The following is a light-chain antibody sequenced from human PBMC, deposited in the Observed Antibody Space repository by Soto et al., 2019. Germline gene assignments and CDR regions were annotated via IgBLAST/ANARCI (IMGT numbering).Light chain of an antibody. CDR2: DVS. V-gene: IGLV2-14*01. J-gene: IGLJ1*01. CDR3: SSYTSSSTSYV. Sequence: QCALTQPASVSGSPGQSITISCTGISSDVGGYNYVSWYQQHPGKAPKLMIYDVSNRPSGVSNRFSGSKSGNTASLTISGLQAEDEADNYCSSYTSSSTSYVFGTGTKVTVL. CDR1: SSDVGGYNY.